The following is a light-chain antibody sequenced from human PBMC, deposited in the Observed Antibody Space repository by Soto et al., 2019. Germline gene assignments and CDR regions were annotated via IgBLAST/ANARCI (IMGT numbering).Light chain of an antibody. CDR1: QSVSNNY. J-gene: IGKJ5*01. CDR3: QQYGNSGIT. V-gene: IGKV3-20*01. CDR2: GAS. Sequence: EIVLTQSPGTLSLSPGERATLSCRASQSVSNNYLAWYQQKPGQAPRLLIYGASNRATGIPDRFSGSGSGTDFALTISRLEPEDFAVYYCQQYGNSGITFGQGTRLEIK.